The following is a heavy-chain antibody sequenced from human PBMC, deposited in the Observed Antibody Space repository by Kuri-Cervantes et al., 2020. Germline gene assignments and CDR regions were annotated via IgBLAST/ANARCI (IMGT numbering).Heavy chain of an antibody. Sequence: SLKISCAASGFTFSSYAMHWVRQAPGKGLEWVAVISYDGSNKYYADSVKGRFTISRDNSKNTLYLQMNSLRAEDTALYYCAKERLGGYSYGFGYYYYGMDVWGQGTTVTVSS. CDR1: GFTFSSYA. CDR3: AKERLGGYSYGFGYYYYGMDV. V-gene: IGHV3-30*01. CDR2: ISYDGSNK. D-gene: IGHD5-18*01. J-gene: IGHJ6*02.